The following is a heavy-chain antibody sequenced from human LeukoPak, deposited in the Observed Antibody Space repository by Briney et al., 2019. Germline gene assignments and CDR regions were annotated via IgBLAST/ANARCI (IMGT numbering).Heavy chain of an antibody. Sequence: GASVKVSCKASGGTFSSYAISWVRQAPGQGLEWMGGIIPIFGTANYAQKFQGRVTITADESTSTAYMELSSLRSEDTAVYYCARDKESAGYYSGWFDPWGQGTLVTVSS. V-gene: IGHV1-69*13. CDR1: GGTFSSYA. CDR3: ARDKESAGYYSGWFDP. CDR2: IIPIFGTA. J-gene: IGHJ5*02. D-gene: IGHD3-22*01.